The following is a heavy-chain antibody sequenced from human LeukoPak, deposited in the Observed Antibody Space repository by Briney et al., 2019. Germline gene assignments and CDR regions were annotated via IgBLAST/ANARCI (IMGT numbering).Heavy chain of an antibody. CDR3: ARGNHSSSWYVDY. V-gene: IGHV4-34*01. Sequence: SETLSLTCAVYGGSFSGYYWSWIRQPPGKGLEWIGEINHSGSTNYNPSLKSRVTISVDTSKNQFSLKLSSVTAADTAVYFCARGNHSSSWYVDYWGQGTLSPSPQ. J-gene: IGHJ4*02. CDR1: GGSFSGYY. CDR2: INHSGST. D-gene: IGHD6-13*01.